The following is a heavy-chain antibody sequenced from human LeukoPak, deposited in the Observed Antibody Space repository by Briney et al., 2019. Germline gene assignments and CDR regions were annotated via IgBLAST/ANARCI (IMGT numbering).Heavy chain of an antibody. D-gene: IGHD5-12*01. J-gene: IGHJ4*02. CDR1: GGSISSYY. Sequence: SETLSLTCTVSGGSISSYYWSWIRQPPGKGLEWIGYIHYSGSTNYNPSLKSRVTISVDTSKNQFSLKLSSVTAADTAMYYCARDSGYDAGLNFDYWGQGTLVTVSS. CDR2: IHYSGST. CDR3: ARDSGYDAGLNFDY. V-gene: IGHV4-59*01.